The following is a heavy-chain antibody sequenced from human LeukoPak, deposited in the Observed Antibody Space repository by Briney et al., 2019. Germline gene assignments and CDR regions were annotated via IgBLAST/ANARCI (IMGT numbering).Heavy chain of an antibody. J-gene: IGHJ4*02. V-gene: IGHV3-23*01. D-gene: IGHD3-22*01. CDR2: ISGSGGST. CDR1: GFTFSSYG. CDR3: ARVPTSGYYLDY. Sequence: GGSLRLSCAASGFTFSSYGMSWVRQAPGKGLEWVSAISGSGGSTYYADSVKGRFTISRDNSKNTLYLQMNSLRAEDTAVYYCARVPTSGYYLDYWGQGTLVTVSS.